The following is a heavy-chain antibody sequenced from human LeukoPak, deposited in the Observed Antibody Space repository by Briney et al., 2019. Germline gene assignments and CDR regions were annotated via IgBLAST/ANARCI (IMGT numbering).Heavy chain of an antibody. J-gene: IGHJ4*02. CDR2: ICGSGGST. D-gene: IGHD3-10*01. V-gene: IGHV3-23*01. CDR3: AKDSFLDYYGSGSSSPDDY. CDR1: GFTFSSYA. Sequence: GGSLRLSCAASGFTFSSYAMSWVRQAPGKGLEGVSAICGSGGSTYYADSVKGRFTISRDNSKNTLYLQMNSLRAEDTAVYYCAKDSFLDYYGSGSSSPDDYWGQGTLVTVSS.